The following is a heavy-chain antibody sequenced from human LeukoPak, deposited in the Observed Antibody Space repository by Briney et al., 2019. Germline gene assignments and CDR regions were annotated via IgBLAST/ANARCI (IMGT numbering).Heavy chain of an antibody. V-gene: IGHV1-2*06. Sequence: ASVTVSCKASGYTFTGYYMHWVRQAPGQGLEWMGRINPNSGGTNYAQKFQGRVTMTRDTSISTAYMELSRLRSDDTAVYYCATIQLWSTFFDYWGQGTLVTVSS. CDR3: ATIQLWSTFFDY. D-gene: IGHD5-18*01. CDR1: GYTFTGYY. CDR2: INPNSGGT. J-gene: IGHJ4*02.